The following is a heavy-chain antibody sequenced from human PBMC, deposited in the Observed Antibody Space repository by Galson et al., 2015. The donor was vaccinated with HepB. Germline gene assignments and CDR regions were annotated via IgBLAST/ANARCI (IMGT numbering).Heavy chain of an antibody. CDR1: GFTFTGYY. Sequence: SVKVSCKASGFTFTGYYMRWVRQTPGQGLEWMGWINPKSGSTFYAQNFRGRVTMTGDTSISTAYMELSRLRSADTAIYYCARDAHSTSSYYYYYYGMDVWGQGTTVTVSS. CDR2: INPKSGST. V-gene: IGHV1-2*02. J-gene: IGHJ6*02. CDR3: ARDAHSTSSYYYYYYGMDV. D-gene: IGHD4-11*01.